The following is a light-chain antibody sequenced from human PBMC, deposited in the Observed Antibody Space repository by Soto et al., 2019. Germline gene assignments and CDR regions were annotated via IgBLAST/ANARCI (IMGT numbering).Light chain of an antibody. CDR2: EVN. CDR3: SSYAGSSNV. J-gene: IGLJ1*01. CDR1: SRDVGGYNY. V-gene: IGLV2-8*01. Sequence: QSVLTQPPSASSSPGQSVAISCTGTSRDVGGYNYVSWYQQHPGKAPKLMIYEVNKRPSGVPDRFSGSKSGNTASLTVSGLQAEDEADYYCSSYAGSSNVFGTGTKATVL.